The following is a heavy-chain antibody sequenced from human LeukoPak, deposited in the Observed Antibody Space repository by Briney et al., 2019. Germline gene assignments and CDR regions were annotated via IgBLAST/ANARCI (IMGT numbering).Heavy chain of an antibody. J-gene: IGHJ5*02. CDR1: GFTFSSYW. CDR3: ARVGLGVGSGRKASGFDP. D-gene: IGHD3-10*01. CDR2: IKQDGSEK. Sequence: GGSLRLSCAASGFTFSSYWMSWVRQAPGKGLEWVANIKQDGSEKNYVDSVKGRFTISRDNAKNSLYLQMSSLRAEDTAVYYCARVGLGVGSGRKASGFDPWGQGTLVTVSS. V-gene: IGHV3-7*01.